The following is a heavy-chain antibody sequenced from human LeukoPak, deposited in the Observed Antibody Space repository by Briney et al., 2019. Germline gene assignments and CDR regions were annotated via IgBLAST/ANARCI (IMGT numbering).Heavy chain of an antibody. CDR2: ISGSGGST. V-gene: IGHV3-23*01. Sequence: GGSLRLSCAASGFTFSSYAMSWVRQAPGKGLEWVSAISGSGGSTYYADSVKGRFTISRDNSKNTLYLQMNSLRAEDTAVYYCAKTRSCGSWYGANDYWGQGTLVTVSS. D-gene: IGHD6-13*01. CDR3: AKTRSCGSWYGANDY. CDR1: GFTFSSYA. J-gene: IGHJ4*02.